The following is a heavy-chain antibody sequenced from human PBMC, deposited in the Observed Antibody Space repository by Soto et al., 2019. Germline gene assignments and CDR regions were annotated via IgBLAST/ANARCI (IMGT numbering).Heavy chain of an antibody. D-gene: IGHD3-3*01. V-gene: IGHV3-7*01. Sequence: PGGSLRLSCAASGFTFSSYWMSWVRQAPGKGLEWVANIKQDGSEKYYVDSVKGRFTISRDNAKNSLYLQMNSLRAEDTAVHYCARDDRRSGYLTFYYYYYGMDVWGQGTTVTVSS. CDR3: ARDDRRSGYLTFYYYYYGMDV. J-gene: IGHJ6*02. CDR2: IKQDGSEK. CDR1: GFTFSSYW.